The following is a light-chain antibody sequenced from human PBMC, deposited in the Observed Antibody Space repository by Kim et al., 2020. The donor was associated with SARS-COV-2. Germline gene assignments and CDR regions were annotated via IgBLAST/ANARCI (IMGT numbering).Light chain of an antibody. Sequence: SASLGDRVTITGRASQGISAWLAWYQQKPGKATKLLISKASDLESGVPSRFSGSGSGTEFTLTISSLQPDDFATYYCQQYNSYPYTFGQGTKLEIK. CDR2: KAS. V-gene: IGKV1-5*03. CDR1: QGISAW. CDR3: QQYNSYPYT. J-gene: IGKJ2*01.